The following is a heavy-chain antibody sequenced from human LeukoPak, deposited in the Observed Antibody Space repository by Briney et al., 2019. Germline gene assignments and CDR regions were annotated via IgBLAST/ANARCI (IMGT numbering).Heavy chain of an antibody. CDR2: ISSSSSYI. D-gene: IGHD2-15*01. J-gene: IGHJ4*02. CDR1: GFTFSSYS. V-gene: IGHV3-21*01. CDR3: AKKDGRSGLGYSGYFDY. Sequence: GGSLRLSCAASGFTFSSYSMNWVRQAPGKGLEWVSSISSSSSYIYYADSVKGRFTISRDNAKNSLYLQMNSLRAEDTAVYYCAKKDGRSGLGYSGYFDYWGQGTLVTASS.